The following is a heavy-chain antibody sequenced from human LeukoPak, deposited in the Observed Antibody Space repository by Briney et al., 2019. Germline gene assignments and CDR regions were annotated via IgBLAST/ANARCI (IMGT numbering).Heavy chain of an antibody. J-gene: IGHJ4*02. Sequence: ASVRVSCEVSGYTLTELSMHWVRHAPGKGLEWRLGFDPEDGETIYAQKFQGRVTMTEDTSTDTAYMELSSLRSEVTAVYCCATGGAYYGDLFDYWGQGTLVTVSS. V-gene: IGHV1-24*01. D-gene: IGHD4-17*01. CDR3: ATGGAYYGDLFDY. CDR2: FDPEDGET. CDR1: GYTLTELS.